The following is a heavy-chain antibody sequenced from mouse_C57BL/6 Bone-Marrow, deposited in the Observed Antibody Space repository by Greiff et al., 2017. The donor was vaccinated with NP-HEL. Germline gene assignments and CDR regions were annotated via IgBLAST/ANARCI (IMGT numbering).Heavy chain of an antibody. Sequence: QVQLKQPGAELVMPGASVKLSCKASGYTFTSYWMHWVKQRPGQGLEWIGEIDPSASYTNYNQKFKGKSTLTVDKSSSTAYMQLSSLTSEDSAVDYCARGDYGSSPYAMDYWGQGTSVTVSS. CDR1: GYTFTSYW. CDR2: IDPSASYT. CDR3: ARGDYGSSPYAMDY. D-gene: IGHD1-1*01. V-gene: IGHV1-69*01. J-gene: IGHJ4*01.